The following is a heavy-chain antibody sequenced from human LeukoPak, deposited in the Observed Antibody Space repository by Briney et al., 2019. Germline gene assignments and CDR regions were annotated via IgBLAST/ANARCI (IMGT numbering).Heavy chain of an antibody. V-gene: IGHV3-48*01. J-gene: IGHJ3*02. CDR3: AREGQLVQDALDI. CDR2: ITTSRSII. Sequence: GGSLRLSCAASGFTFSNYNMNWVRQAPGKGLEWVSYITTSRSIIYYADSVKGRFTISRDNAKNPLYLQMNSLRVEDTAVYYCAREGQLVQDALDIWGQGTKVTVSA. D-gene: IGHD6-6*01. CDR1: GFTFSNYN.